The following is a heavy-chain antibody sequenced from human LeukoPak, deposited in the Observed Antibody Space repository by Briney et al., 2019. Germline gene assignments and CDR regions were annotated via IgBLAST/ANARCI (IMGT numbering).Heavy chain of an antibody. CDR2: FTAGGINT. V-gene: IGHV3-23*01. D-gene: IGHD2-21*02. Sequence: GGSLRLSCAASGFTFSSHAMSWVRQAPGEGLEWVSAFTAGGINTYYADSVKGRFTISRDNSKNTLYLHMNSLRAEDTAVYYCAKSPSYCRGDCYSTFEYWGQGTLVTVSS. CDR1: GFTFSSHA. J-gene: IGHJ4*02. CDR3: AKSPSYCRGDCYSTFEY.